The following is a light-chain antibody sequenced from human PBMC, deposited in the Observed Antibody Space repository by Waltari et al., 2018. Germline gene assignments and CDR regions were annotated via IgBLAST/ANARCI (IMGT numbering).Light chain of an antibody. J-gene: IGKJ1*01. CDR3: QQYNSYWWT. V-gene: IGKV1-5*03. CDR2: EAS. Sequence: DIQMTQSPSTLSASVGDRVTVTCRAGQTIGTYLAWFQRKPGKAPKLLIYEASTLENGVPSRFSGSGSGTEFTLTISSLEPDDFATYYCQQYNSYWWTFGLGTKVEV. CDR1: QTIGTY.